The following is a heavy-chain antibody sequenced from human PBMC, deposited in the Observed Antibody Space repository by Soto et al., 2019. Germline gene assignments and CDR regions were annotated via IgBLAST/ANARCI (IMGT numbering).Heavy chain of an antibody. CDR3: AHCTLHDYGDYDPGTSHVFDS. J-gene: IGHJ4*02. CDR2: IYGDNDK. V-gene: IGHV2-5*02. CDR1: GFSLSNSGVG. D-gene: IGHD4-17*01. Sequence: QITLKESGPSPVKPTQTLTVTCTFSGFSLSNSGVGVAWIRQPPGKALEWLALIYGDNDKRYSPSLKTGLTXTXXXSXXQVVLTMTNMDPVDTATYYCAHCTLHDYGDYDPGTSHVFDSWGQGTLVTVSS.